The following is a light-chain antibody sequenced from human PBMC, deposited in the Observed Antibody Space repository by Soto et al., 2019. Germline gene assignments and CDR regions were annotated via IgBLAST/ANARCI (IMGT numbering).Light chain of an antibody. V-gene: IGKV3-20*01. CDR1: QSVSSSY. CDR3: QQYGSSPFT. J-gene: IGKJ5*01. CDR2: GAS. Sequence: EIVFTQSPGTLSLSPGERATLSRRVSQSVSSSYLAWYQQKPGQAPRLLIYGASSRATGIPDRFSGSGSGTDFTLTISRLEPEDFAVYYCQQYGSSPFTFGQGTRLEIK.